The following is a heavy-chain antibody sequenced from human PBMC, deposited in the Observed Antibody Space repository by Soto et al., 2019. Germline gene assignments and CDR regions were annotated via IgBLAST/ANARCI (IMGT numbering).Heavy chain of an antibody. V-gene: IGHV4-39*01. J-gene: IGHJ6*02. D-gene: IGHD3-16*01. CDR3: ARHNGPLYVGYYYDMDV. CDR1: GGSISSSSYY. Sequence: QLQLQESGPGLVKPSETLSLTCTVSGGSISSSSYYWGWIRQPPGKGLEWIGSIYYSGYTYYNPSLKSRVTISVDTSKNQFSPKLSSVTAADTAVYYCARHNGPLYVGYYYDMDVCGQGTTVTVSS. CDR2: IYYSGYT.